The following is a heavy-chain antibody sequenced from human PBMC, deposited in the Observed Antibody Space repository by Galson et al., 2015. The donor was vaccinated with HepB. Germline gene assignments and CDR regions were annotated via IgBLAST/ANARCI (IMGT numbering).Heavy chain of an antibody. CDR2: ISYDGSNK. CDR3: AGGLLWFGEDYYYYGMDV. CDR1: GFTFSSYG. Sequence: SLRLSCAASGFTFSSYGMHWVRQAPGKGLEWVAVISYDGSNKYYADSVKGRFTISRDNSKNTLYLQMNSLRAEDTAVYYCAGGLLWFGEDYYYYGMDVWGQGTTVTVSS. V-gene: IGHV3-30*03. D-gene: IGHD3-10*01. J-gene: IGHJ6*02.